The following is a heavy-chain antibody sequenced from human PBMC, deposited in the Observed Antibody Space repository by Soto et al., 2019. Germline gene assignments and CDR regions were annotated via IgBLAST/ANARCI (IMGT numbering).Heavy chain of an antibody. CDR3: ARDPSPNCSGGSCYSEQYYYYMDV. D-gene: IGHD2-15*01. Sequence: GGSLRLSCAASGFTFSSYSMNWVRQAPGKGLEWVSYISSSSSTIYCADSVKGRFTISRDNAKNSLYLQMNSLRAEDTAVYYCARDPSPNCSGGSCYSEQYYYYMDVWGKGTTVTVSS. V-gene: IGHV3-48*01. J-gene: IGHJ6*03. CDR2: ISSSSSTI. CDR1: GFTFSSYS.